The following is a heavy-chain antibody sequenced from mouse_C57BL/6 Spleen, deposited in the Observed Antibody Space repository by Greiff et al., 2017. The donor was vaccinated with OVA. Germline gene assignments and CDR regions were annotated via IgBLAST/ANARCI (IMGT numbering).Heavy chain of an antibody. J-gene: IGHJ3*01. V-gene: IGHV1-64*01. CDR3: AREPLGSSFWFAY. D-gene: IGHD1-1*01. CDR1: GYTFTSYW. Sequence: QVQLQQPGAELVKPGASVKLSCKASGYTFTSYWMHWVKQRPGQGLEWIGMIHPNSGSTNYNEKFKSKATLTVDKSSSTAYMQLSSLTSEDSAVYDCAREPLGSSFWFAYWGQGTLVTVSA. CDR2: IHPNSGST.